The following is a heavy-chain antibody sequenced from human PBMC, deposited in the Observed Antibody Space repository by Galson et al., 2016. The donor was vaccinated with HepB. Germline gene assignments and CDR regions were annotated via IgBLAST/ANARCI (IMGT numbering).Heavy chain of an antibody. V-gene: IGHV1-69*06. Sequence: SVKVSCKASGGTFSISAISWLRQAPGQGLEWVGGTIPIFGTVNYAQKFQGRVTITADKSTSTAYMELSSLRSEDTAMYYCARGIAARFLFDPWGQGTLITVSS. CDR3: ARGIAARFLFDP. CDR2: TIPIFGTV. CDR1: GGTFSISA. D-gene: IGHD6-6*01. J-gene: IGHJ5*02.